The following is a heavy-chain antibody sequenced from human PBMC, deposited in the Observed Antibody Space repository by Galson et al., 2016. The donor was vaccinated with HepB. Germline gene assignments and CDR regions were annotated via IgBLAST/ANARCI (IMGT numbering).Heavy chain of an antibody. CDR2: INHSGTT. CDR3: ASLIILGSGNFFDF. CDR1: GGSISSSNYY. D-gene: IGHD3-10*01. V-gene: IGHV4-39*01. J-gene: IGHJ4*02. Sequence: SETLSLTCTVSGGSISSSNYYWTWVRQPPGQGLEWIGSINHSGTTFYDQPLNIRVTMSVDTSKSQISLQLTSVTGADTAVYYCASLIILGSGNFFDFWGQGTLVTVSS.